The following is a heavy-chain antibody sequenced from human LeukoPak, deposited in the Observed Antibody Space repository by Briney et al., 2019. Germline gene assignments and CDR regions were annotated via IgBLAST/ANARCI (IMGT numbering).Heavy chain of an antibody. CDR2: IRYDGSNK. V-gene: IGHV3-30*02. Sequence: GGSLRLSCAASGFTFSSYGMHWVRQAPGKGLEWVAFIRYDGSNKYYADSVKGRFTISRDNAMSSLYLQMDSLRAEDTAVYFCAREIIGEASFLDYWGQGTLVTVSS. J-gene: IGHJ4*02. D-gene: IGHD3-10*01. CDR1: GFTFSSYG. CDR3: AREIIGEASFLDY.